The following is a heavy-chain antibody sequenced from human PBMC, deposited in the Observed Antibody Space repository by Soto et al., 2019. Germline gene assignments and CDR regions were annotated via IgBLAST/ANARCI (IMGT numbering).Heavy chain of an antibody. J-gene: IGHJ6*02. V-gene: IGHV1-46*01. CDR2: INPSGGST. CDR1: GYTFTSYY. D-gene: IGHD3-3*01. CDR3: TRPQITIFGEGVLQSIYYYYGMDV. Sequence: ASVKVSCKASGYTFTSYYMHWVRQAPGQGLEWMGIINPSGGSTSYAQKFQGRVTMTRDTSTSTVYMELNSLKTEDTAVYYCTRPQITIFGEGVLQSIYYYYGMDVWGQGTTVTVSS.